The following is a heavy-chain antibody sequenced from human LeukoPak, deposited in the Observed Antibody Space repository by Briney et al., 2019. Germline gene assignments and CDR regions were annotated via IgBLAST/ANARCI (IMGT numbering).Heavy chain of an antibody. J-gene: IGHJ4*02. V-gene: IGHV4-59*08. CDR3: ARRGSSLDQ. CDR2: INYSGSN. CDR1: GGSISGYY. Sequence: TPSETLSLTCTVSGGSISGYYWSWIRQPPGKGLEWIGYINYSGSNNYNPSLKSRVTISVDTSKNQFSLKLSSVTAADTAVYYCARRGSSLDQWGQGTLVTVSS. D-gene: IGHD6-6*01.